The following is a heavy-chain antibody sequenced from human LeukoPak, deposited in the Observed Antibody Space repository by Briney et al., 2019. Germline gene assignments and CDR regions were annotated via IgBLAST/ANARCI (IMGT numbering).Heavy chain of an antibody. CDR2: ISSSSSYI. V-gene: IGHV3-21*01. CDR1: GFTFSSYS. Sequence: TGGSLRPSCAASGFTFSSYSMNWVRQAPGKGLEWVSSISSSSSYIYYADSVKGRFTISRDNAKNSLYLQMNSLRAEDTAVYYCASPLYSSSSVWGQGTLVTASS. CDR3: ASPLYSSSSV. J-gene: IGHJ4*02. D-gene: IGHD6-6*01.